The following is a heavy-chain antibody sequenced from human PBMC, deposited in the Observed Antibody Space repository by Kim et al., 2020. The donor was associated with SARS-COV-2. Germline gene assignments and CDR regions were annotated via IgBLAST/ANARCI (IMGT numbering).Heavy chain of an antibody. Sequence: GGSLRLSCAASGFTFSSYAMHWVRQAPGKGLEWVAVISYDGSNKYYADSVKGRFTISRDNSKNTLYLQMNSLRAEDTAVYYCARDQSRSSSWPVHYYYYYGMDVWGQGTTVTVSS. CDR1: GFTFSSYA. D-gene: IGHD6-13*01. CDR2: ISYDGSNK. V-gene: IGHV3-30*04. J-gene: IGHJ6*02. CDR3: ARDQSRSSSWPVHYYYYYGMDV.